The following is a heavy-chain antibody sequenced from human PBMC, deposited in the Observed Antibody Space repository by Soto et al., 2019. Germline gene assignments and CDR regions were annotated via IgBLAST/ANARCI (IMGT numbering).Heavy chain of an antibody. V-gene: IGHV3-30-3*01. Sequence: QVQLVESGGGVVQPGRSLRLSCAASGFTFSSYAMHWVRQAPGKGLEWVAVISYDGSNKYYADSVKGRFTISRDNSKNTLYLQMNSLRAEYTAVYYCARTYYYDSSGYYAADYYYYGMDVWGQGTTVTVSS. J-gene: IGHJ6*02. CDR1: GFTFSSYA. CDR3: ARTYYYDSSGYYAADYYYYGMDV. D-gene: IGHD3-22*01. CDR2: ISYDGSNK.